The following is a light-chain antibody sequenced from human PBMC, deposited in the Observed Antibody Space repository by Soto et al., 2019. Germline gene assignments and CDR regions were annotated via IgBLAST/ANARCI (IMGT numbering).Light chain of an antibody. CDR3: QQYDNPPYG. CDR1: QDISNY. V-gene: IGKV1-33*01. CDR2: DAS. Sequence: DIQMTQSPSSLSASVGDRVTITCQASQDISNYLNWYQQKPGKAPKLLIYDASYLEIGVPSRFSGSGSGTDFTFTISSLQPEDIATYYCQQYDNPPYGFGQGTKLEIK. J-gene: IGKJ2*03.